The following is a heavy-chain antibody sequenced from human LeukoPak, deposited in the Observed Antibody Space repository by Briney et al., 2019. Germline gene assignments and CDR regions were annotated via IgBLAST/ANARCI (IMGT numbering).Heavy chain of an antibody. CDR2: ISSSSSYI. CDR3: ARDAFLSSPELIYYFDY. Sequence: SGGSLRLSCAASGFTFSSYSMNWVRQAPGKGLEWVSSISSSSSYIYYADSVKGRFTISRDNAKNSLYLQMNSLRAEDTAVYCCARDAFLSSPELIYYFDYWGQGTLVTVSS. CDR1: GFTFSSYS. D-gene: IGHD1-26*01. V-gene: IGHV3-21*01. J-gene: IGHJ4*02.